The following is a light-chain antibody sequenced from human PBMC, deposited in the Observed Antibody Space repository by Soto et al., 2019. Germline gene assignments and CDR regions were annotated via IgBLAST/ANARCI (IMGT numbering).Light chain of an antibody. Sequence: DIHLTQSPSSLSASVGDRVTITCRASQGIRNDLGWFQQKPGKAPKSLIHSASSLQSGVPSKFSGSGSGTDFTLTISSLEPEDFATYYCQQYLFYPLTFGGGTKVEI. CDR1: QGIRND. J-gene: IGKJ4*01. CDR2: SAS. V-gene: IGKV1-16*02. CDR3: QQYLFYPLT.